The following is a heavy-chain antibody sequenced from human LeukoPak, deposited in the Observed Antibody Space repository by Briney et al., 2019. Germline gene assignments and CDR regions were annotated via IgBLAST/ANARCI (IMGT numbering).Heavy chain of an antibody. Sequence: GGSLRLSCAASGFTFSSYSMNWVRQAPGKGLEWVSSISSSSSYIYYADSVKGRFTISRDNSKNTLYLQMNSLRAEDTAVYYCARDARDGYGGNPFDYWGQGTLVTVSS. CDR3: ARDARDGYGGNPFDY. CDR2: ISSSSSYI. D-gene: IGHD4-23*01. CDR1: GFTFSSYS. J-gene: IGHJ4*02. V-gene: IGHV3-21*04.